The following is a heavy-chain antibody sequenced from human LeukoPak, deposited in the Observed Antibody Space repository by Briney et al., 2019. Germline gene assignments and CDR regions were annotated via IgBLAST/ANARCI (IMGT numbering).Heavy chain of an antibody. CDR2: MNPNSGNT. Sequence: GASVKVSCKASGYTFTSYDINWVRQATGQGLEWMGWMNPNSGNTGYAQKFQGRVTITRNTSISTAYMELSSLRSEDTAVYYCARGVRVRDMGLYYFDYWGQGTLVTVSS. J-gene: IGHJ4*02. D-gene: IGHD3-22*01. CDR3: ARGVRVRDMGLYYFDY. CDR1: GYTFTSYD. V-gene: IGHV1-8*03.